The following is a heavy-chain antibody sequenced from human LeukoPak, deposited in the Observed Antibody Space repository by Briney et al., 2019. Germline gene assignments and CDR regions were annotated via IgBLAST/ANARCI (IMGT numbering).Heavy chain of an antibody. CDR1: GFTFNSYT. J-gene: IGHJ4*02. CDR2: ISSSNNYI. CDR3: AKSLYSGYDWEYFDY. D-gene: IGHD5-12*01. V-gene: IGHV3-21*01. Sequence: GGSLRLSCAASGFTFNSYTMNWVRQAPGKGLEWVSSISSSNNYIYYADSVKGRLTISRDDAKNSLYLQMNSLRAEDTAVYYCAKSLYSGYDWEYFDYWGQGTLVTVSS.